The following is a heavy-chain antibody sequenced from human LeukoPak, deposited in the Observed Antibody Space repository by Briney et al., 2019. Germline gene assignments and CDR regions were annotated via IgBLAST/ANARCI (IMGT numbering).Heavy chain of an antibody. V-gene: IGHV3-23*01. CDR1: GFTFSSYA. Sequence: GGSLRLSCAASGFTFSSYAMSWVRQAPGKGLEWVSAISGSGGSTYYADSVKGRFTISRDNSKNTLYLQMNSLGAEDTAVYYCARDNYAQGAFDIWGQGTMVTVSS. CDR2: ISGSGGST. J-gene: IGHJ3*02. D-gene: IGHD2-2*01. CDR3: ARDNYAQGAFDI.